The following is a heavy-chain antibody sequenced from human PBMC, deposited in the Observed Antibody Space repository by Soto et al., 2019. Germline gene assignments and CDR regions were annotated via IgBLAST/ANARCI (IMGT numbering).Heavy chain of an antibody. V-gene: IGHV3-21*01. Sequence: GGSLRLSCAASGFTFSSYSMNWVRQAPGKGLEWVSSISSSSSYIYYADSVKGRFTISRDNAKNSLYLQMNSLRAEDTAVYYCARVESHDYIWGSYRSPHPRNWYFDLWGRGTLVTVSS. CDR3: ARVESHDYIWGSYRSPHPRNWYFDL. D-gene: IGHD3-16*02. CDR1: GFTFSSYS. CDR2: ISSSSSYI. J-gene: IGHJ2*01.